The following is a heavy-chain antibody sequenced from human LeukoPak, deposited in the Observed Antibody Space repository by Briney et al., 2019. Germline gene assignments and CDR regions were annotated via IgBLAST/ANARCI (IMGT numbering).Heavy chain of an antibody. V-gene: IGHV4-30-4*08. CDR3: ARRLYCDILTSYYKGAFAI. CDR1: GGSISSGDYY. J-gene: IGHJ3*02. D-gene: IGHD3-9*01. CDR2: IYYSGST. Sequence: SQTLSLTCTVSGGSISSGDYYWRWIRQPPGKGLEWIGYIYYSGSTYYNPSLKSRVTISVDTSKNQFSLKLSSVTAADTAVYYRARRLYCDILTSYYKGAFAISSQATMVTVSS.